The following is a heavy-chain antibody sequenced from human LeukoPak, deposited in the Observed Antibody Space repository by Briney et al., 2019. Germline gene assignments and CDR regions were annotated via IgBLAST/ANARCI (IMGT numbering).Heavy chain of an antibody. D-gene: IGHD3-3*01. CDR3: ATGQSRGDYDFWSGYYINY. Sequence: ASVKVSCKVSGYTLTELSMHWVRQAPGKGLEWMGGFDPEDGETIYAQKFQGRVTMTEDTSTDTAYMELSSLRSEDTAVYYCATGQSRGDYDFWSGYYINYGGQGTLVTVSS. V-gene: IGHV1-24*01. J-gene: IGHJ4*02. CDR1: GYTLTELS. CDR2: FDPEDGET.